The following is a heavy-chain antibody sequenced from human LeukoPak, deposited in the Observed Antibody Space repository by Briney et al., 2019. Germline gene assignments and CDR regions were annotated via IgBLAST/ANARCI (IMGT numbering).Heavy chain of an antibody. CDR2: KRSDESST. D-gene: IGHD6-19*01. Sequence: PGGTLRLSCAASGFTFSSYWMHSVRQAPGKGLVWVSRKRSDESSTSYADSVKGRFTIPRDNAKSTLYLQMNSLSAEDTAVYYCAREGSGWYYFDYWGQGTLVTVSS. CDR1: GFTFSSYW. J-gene: IGHJ4*02. V-gene: IGHV3-74*01. CDR3: AREGSGWYYFDY.